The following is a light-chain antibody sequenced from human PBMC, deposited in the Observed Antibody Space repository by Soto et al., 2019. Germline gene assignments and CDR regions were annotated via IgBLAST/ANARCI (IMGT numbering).Light chain of an antibody. V-gene: IGKV3-15*01. CDR3: QQYNNWPWT. J-gene: IGKJ1*01. Sequence: ESVLTQSPATLSLSPGERAALSCRASQSVSSYLAWYQQKPGQAPRLLIHGAFTRATGIPARFSGSGSGTEFTLTISTLQSEDFAVYYCQQYNNWPWTFGQGTKVDI. CDR1: QSVSSY. CDR2: GAF.